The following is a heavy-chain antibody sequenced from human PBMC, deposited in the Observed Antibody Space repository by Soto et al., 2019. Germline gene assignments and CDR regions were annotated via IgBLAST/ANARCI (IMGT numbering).Heavy chain of an antibody. D-gene: IGHD1-7*01. Sequence: EVQLLESGGGLVQPGGSLRLSCTASGFTFSNCAMSWVRQPPGKGLECVSDIGGSGGNTHYADSVKGRFTISRDNSKNTLYLQMNSLRAEDTAIYYCAKDFRGTIADAFDIWGQGTMVTVSS. CDR1: GFTFSNCA. J-gene: IGHJ3*02. CDR2: IGGSGGNT. CDR3: AKDFRGTIADAFDI. V-gene: IGHV3-23*01.